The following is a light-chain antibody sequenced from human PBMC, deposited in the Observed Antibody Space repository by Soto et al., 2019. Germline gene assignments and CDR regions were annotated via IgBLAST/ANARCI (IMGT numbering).Light chain of an antibody. V-gene: IGKV3-20*01. CDR1: PSVSSSY. CDR3: QQYGSSP. J-gene: IGKJ4*01. CDR2: GAS. Sequence: EIVLTQSPGTLSLSPGERATLSCRSRPSVSSSYLAWYQQKPGQAPRLLIDGASSRATGIPDRFSGSVSGTEFTLTLRSLEPEDFAVYYCQQYGSSPFGGGTKVEIK.